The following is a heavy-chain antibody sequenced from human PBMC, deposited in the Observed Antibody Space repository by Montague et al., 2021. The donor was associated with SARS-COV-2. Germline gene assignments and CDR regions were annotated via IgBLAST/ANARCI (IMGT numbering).Heavy chain of an antibody. V-gene: IGHV1-18*01. J-gene: IGHJ5*02. CDR3: ATAVAGFSWFDP. Sequence: SVKVSCKASGYTFTSYGISWVRQAPGQGLEWMGWISAYNGNTNYAQKLQGIVTMTTDTSTSTAYMELRSLRSDDTAVYYCATAVAGFSWFDPWGQGTLVTVSS. CDR2: ISAYNGNT. D-gene: IGHD6-19*01. CDR1: GYTFTSYG.